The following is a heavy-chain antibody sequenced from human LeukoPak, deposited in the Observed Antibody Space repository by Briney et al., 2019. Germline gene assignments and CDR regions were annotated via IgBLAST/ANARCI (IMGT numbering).Heavy chain of an antibody. CDR2: IYYSGST. CDR1: GGSISSGDYY. D-gene: IGHD3-9*01. Sequence: PSETLSLTCTVSGGSISSGDYYWSWIRQPPGKGLEWIGYIYYSGSTYYNPSLKSRVTISVDTSKNQFSLKLSSVTAADTAVYYCARGAPPPPYHDILTGYFFQHWGQGTLVTVSS. CDR3: ARGAPPPPYHDILTGYFFQH. J-gene: IGHJ1*01. V-gene: IGHV4-30-4*01.